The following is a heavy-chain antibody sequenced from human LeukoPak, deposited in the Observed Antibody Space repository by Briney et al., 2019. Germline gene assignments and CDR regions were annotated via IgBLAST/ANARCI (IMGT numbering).Heavy chain of an antibody. CDR2: IRSKDYGGTT. CDR1: GFIFSDYA. CDR3: TRSESGTYKGGFDF. Sequence: GGSLRLSCTASGFIFSDYAMSWVRQAPGKGLEWVGFIRSKDYGGTTEYAASVKGRFTISRDDSKSIAHLQMNSLKTEDTAVYYCTRSESGTYKGGFDFWGQGTLVTVSS. J-gene: IGHJ4*02. D-gene: IGHD1-26*01. V-gene: IGHV3-49*04.